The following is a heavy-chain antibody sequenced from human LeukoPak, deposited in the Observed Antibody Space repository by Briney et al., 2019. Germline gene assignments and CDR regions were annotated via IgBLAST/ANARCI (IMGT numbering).Heavy chain of an antibody. V-gene: IGHV1-3*01. CDR1: GYTFTSYA. CDR3: TLTDYGVY. CDR2: INAGNGNT. J-gene: IGHJ4*02. Sequence: ASVKVSCKASGYTFTSYAVHWVRQAPGQRLEWMGGINAGNGNTRYLQKFQGRVTITRDTSASTAYMELSSLRSEDTAVYYCTLTDYGVYWGQGTLVTVSS.